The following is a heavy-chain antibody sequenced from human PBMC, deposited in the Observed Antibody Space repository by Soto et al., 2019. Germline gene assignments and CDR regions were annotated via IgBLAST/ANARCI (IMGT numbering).Heavy chain of an antibody. V-gene: IGHV1-3*01. Sequence: QVQLVQSGAEVKKPGASVKVSCKASGYTFTSYAMHWVRQAPGQRLEWMGWTNAGNGNTKYSQKFQGRVTITRDTSASTAYMELSSLRSEDTAVYYCARVDFWSGYYNSFDYWGQGTLVTVSS. CDR3: ARVDFWSGYYNSFDY. D-gene: IGHD3-3*01. J-gene: IGHJ4*02. CDR2: TNAGNGNT. CDR1: GYTFTSYA.